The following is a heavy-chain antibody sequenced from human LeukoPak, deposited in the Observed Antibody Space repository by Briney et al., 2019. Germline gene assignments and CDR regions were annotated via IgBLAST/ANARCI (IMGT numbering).Heavy chain of an antibody. D-gene: IGHD1-26*01. V-gene: IGHV4-59*01. Sequence: PSETLSLTCTVSGGSISSYYWSWIRQPPGKGLEWIGYIYYSGSTNYNPSLKSRVTISVDTSKNQFSLKLSSVTAADTAVYYCARAAGMGFDYWGQGTLVTVSS. CDR1: GGSISSYY. CDR2: IYYSGST. J-gene: IGHJ4*02. CDR3: ARAAGMGFDY.